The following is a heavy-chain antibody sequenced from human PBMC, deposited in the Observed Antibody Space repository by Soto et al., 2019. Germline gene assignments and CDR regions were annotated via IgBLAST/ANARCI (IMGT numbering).Heavy chain of an antibody. CDR3: ARPIQSWRGRWYFDP. V-gene: IGHV1-69*01. J-gene: IGHJ2*01. Sequence: QVQLVQSGAEVKKPGSSVKVSCKASGGTFSSYSINWVRQAPGQGLEWMGGIIPIFGTTNYAQKFQGRVTLTVDESTSPAPMELSSLRNEDTAVYYCARPIQSWRGRWYFDPWGRGTLVTVSS. CDR2: IIPIFGTT. CDR1: GGTFSSYS.